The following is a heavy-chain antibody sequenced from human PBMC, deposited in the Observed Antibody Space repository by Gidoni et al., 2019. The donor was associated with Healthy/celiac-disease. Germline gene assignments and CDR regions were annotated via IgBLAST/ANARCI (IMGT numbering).Heavy chain of an antibody. V-gene: IGHV3-23*01. Sequence: EVQLLESGGGLVQPGGSLRISCAASGFTFSSDAMSWVRQAPGKGLEWVSAISGSGGSTYYADSVKGRFTISRDNSKNTLYLQMNSLRAEDTAVYYCAKRSYSGSYYGYWGQGTLVTVSS. J-gene: IGHJ4*02. CDR1: GFTFSSDA. D-gene: IGHD1-26*01. CDR3: AKRSYSGSYYGY. CDR2: ISGSGGST.